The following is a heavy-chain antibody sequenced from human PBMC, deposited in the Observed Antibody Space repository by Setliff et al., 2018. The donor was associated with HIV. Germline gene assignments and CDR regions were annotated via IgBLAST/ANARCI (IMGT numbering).Heavy chain of an antibody. Sequence: ASVKVSCKASGYTFSRYAMHWVRQAPGQGLEWMGRISPNNFNTQYAKNFQGRVTMTWDTSTSTGYMEVYRLRSDDTAVYFCARSCRSSGYCHFDYWGQGTLVTVSS. CDR2: ISPNNFNT. D-gene: IGHD3-22*01. CDR1: GYTFSRYA. CDR3: ARSCRSSGYCHFDY. J-gene: IGHJ4*02. V-gene: IGHV1-2*06.